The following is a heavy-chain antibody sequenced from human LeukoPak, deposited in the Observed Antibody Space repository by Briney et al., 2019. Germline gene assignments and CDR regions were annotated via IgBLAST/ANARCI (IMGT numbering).Heavy chain of an antibody. V-gene: IGHV4-34*01. Sequence: PSETLSLTCAVYGGSFSGYYWSWIRQPPGKGLEWIGEINHSGSTNYNPSLKSRVTISVDTSKNQFSLKLSSVTAADTAVYYCARHAGAPRGWRKRFDYWGQGTLVTVSS. D-gene: IGHD6-19*01. CDR3: ARHAGAPRGWRKRFDY. CDR2: INHSGST. CDR1: GGSFSGYY. J-gene: IGHJ4*02.